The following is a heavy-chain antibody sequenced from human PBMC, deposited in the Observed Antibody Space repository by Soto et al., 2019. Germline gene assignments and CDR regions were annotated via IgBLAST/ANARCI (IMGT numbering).Heavy chain of an antibody. CDR2: ISYDGGSK. V-gene: IGHV3-30*18. D-gene: IGHD3-22*01. Sequence: QVQLVESGGGVVQPGKSLRLSCAASGFTFSTYGIHWVRQAPGKGLEWVALISYDGGSKYYGDSVKGRFIISRDNSHNTVSLQMNSLRADDPAVYLCAKEQLAMTVVVADYFDSWGQGTLVTVSS. CDR3: AKEQLAMTVVVADYFDS. J-gene: IGHJ4*02. CDR1: GFTFSTYG.